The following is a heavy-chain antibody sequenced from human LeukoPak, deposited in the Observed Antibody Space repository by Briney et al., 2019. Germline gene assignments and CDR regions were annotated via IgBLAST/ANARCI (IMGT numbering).Heavy chain of an antibody. V-gene: IGHV4-34*01. CDR2: INHSGST. D-gene: IGHD3-10*01. J-gene: IGHJ5*02. CDR1: GGSIISYY. CDR3: ARASNVLLWFGERRNWFDP. Sequence: SETLSLTCSVSGGSIISYYWSWIRQPPGKGLEWIGEINHSGSTNYNPSLKSRVTISVDTSKNQFSLKLSSVTAADTAVYYCARASNVLLWFGERRNWFDPWGQGTLVTVSS.